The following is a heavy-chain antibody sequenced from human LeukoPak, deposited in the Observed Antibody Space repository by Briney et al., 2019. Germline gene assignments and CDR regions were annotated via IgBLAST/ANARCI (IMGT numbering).Heavy chain of an antibody. CDR1: GVTICCGSYF. D-gene: IGHD4/OR15-4a*01. V-gene: IGHV4-61*02. Sequence: SQTLSLTCSVYGVTICCGSYFWSWIRQPAGRRLEWIARIYTSGSTNYNPSLKSRVTISVDTSKNQFSLKLSSVTAADTAVYYCTVTADDYGYYYGMDVWGQGTTVTVSS. CDR2: IYTSGST. J-gene: IGHJ6*02. CDR3: TVTADDYGYYYGMDV.